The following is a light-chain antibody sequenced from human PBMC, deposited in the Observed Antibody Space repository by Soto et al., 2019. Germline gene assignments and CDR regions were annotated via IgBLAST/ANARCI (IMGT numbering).Light chain of an antibody. CDR2: GAS. CDR1: QSVSSY. CDR3: QQYNNWPGT. V-gene: IGKV3-15*01. Sequence: EIVMTQSPATLSVSPGARATLSCRASQSVSSYLAWYRQKPGQAPRLLIYGASTRATGIPARFSGSGSGTEFTLTISRLQSEDFALYYCQQYNNWPGTFGQGTKVDIK. J-gene: IGKJ1*01.